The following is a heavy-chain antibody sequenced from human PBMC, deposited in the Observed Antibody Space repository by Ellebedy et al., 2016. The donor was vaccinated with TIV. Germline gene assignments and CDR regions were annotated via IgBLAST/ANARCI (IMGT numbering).Heavy chain of an antibody. CDR2: ISYDGSND. V-gene: IGHV3-30*04. CDR3: ASSDGSVWFFDY. Sequence: GESLKISCAASGFIFRSYVMHWVRQAPEKGLEWVSLISYDGSNDYCADSVKGRFTISRDNSKNTLYLKMKSLIPEDTAVYYCASSDGSVWFFDYWGQGTLVTVSS. CDR1: GFIFRSYV. J-gene: IGHJ4*02. D-gene: IGHD2-15*01.